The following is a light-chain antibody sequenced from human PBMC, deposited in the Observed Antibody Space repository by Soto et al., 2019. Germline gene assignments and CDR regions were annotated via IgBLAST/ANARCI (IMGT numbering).Light chain of an antibody. J-gene: IGLJ2*01. CDR3: SSFTSSDTLVV. CDR2: DVS. Sequence: QSALTQPASVSGSPGQSITISCTGTSSDVGGYNFVSWYQHHPAKAPKLMIYDVSNRPSGVSNRFSGSKSGNTASLTISGPQPEDEAHYYCSSFTSSDTLVVFGGGTKVTVL. V-gene: IGLV2-14*03. CDR1: SSDVGGYNF.